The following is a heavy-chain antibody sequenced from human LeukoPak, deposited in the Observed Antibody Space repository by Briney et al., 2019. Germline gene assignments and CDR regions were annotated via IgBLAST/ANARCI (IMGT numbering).Heavy chain of an antibody. CDR3: ASHTWAGSYYFDY. CDR1: GGTFSSYV. Sequence: AASLKVSCKASGGTFSSYVISWVRQAPGQGLEWMGGIIPIFGTANYAQKFQGRVTITADESTSTAYMELSSLRSEDTAVYYCASHTWAGSYYFDYWGQGTLVTVSS. CDR2: IIPIFGTA. V-gene: IGHV1-69*13. J-gene: IGHJ4*02. D-gene: IGHD3-10*01.